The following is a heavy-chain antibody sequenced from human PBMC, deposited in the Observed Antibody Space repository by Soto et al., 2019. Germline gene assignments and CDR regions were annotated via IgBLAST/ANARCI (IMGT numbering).Heavy chain of an antibody. Sequence: SETLSLTCTVSGGSISSYYWSWIRQPPGKGLEWIGYIYYSGSTNYNPSLKSRVTISVDTSKNQFSLKLSSVTAADTAVYYCALGVYDYYYYGVEVWGQGTTVTVS. CDR3: ALGVYDYYYYGVEV. CDR2: IYYSGST. V-gene: IGHV4-59*01. D-gene: IGHD3-16*01. CDR1: GGSISSYY. J-gene: IGHJ6*02.